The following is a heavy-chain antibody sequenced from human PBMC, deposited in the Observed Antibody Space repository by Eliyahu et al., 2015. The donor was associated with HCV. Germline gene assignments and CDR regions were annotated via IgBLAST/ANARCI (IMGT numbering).Heavy chain of an antibody. CDR1: XGSIXSXTYY. D-gene: IGHD2-15*01. V-gene: IGHV4-39*01. Sequence: QLQLQESGPGLVKPSETLSXTCTVSXGSIXSXTYYWGWIRQPPGKGLEWIGSIYYSGSTYYNPSLKSRVTISVDTSKNQFSLKLSSVTAADTAVYYCARLCGGSCYYGMDVWGQGTTVTVSS. J-gene: IGHJ6*02. CDR2: IYYSGST. CDR3: ARLCGGSCYYGMDV.